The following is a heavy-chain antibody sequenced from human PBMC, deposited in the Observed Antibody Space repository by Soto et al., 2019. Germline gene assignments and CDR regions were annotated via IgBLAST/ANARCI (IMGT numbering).Heavy chain of an antibody. Sequence: GGSLRLSCTASEFTFRSYWMHWVRQSPGKGLVWVSRISGDGSSASYADSVKGRFTISRDNAKNTMNLQMDSLRAEDTAVYYCARSLPGTYGAFDLWGQGTMVTVSS. CDR3: ARSLPGTYGAFDL. D-gene: IGHD1-7*01. CDR1: EFTFRSYW. CDR2: ISGDGSSA. V-gene: IGHV3-74*01. J-gene: IGHJ3*01.